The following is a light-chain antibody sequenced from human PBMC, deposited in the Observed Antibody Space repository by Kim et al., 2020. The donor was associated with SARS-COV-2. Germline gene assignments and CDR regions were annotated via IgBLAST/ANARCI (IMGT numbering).Light chain of an antibody. CDR1: KLGDKY. J-gene: IGLJ2*01. CDR2: QDS. V-gene: IGLV3-1*01. CDR3: QAWDSRTAV. Sequence: SYELTQPPSVSVSPGQTASITCSGDKLGDKYACWYQQKPGQSPVLVIYQDSKRPSGIPERFYGSNSGNTATLTISGTQAMDEADYYCQAWDSRTAVFGGG.